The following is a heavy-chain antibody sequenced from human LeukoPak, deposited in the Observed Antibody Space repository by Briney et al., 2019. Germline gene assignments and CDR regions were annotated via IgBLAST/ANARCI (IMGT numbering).Heavy chain of an antibody. Sequence: SETLSLTCTVSGGSISSSSYYWGWIRQPPGKGLEWIGSIYYSGSTYYNPSLKSRVTISVDTSKNQFSLKLSSVTAADTAVYYCARAPDIVVVPAAIGVGWFDPWGQGTLVTVSS. CDR1: GGSISSSSYY. V-gene: IGHV4-39*01. D-gene: IGHD2-2*02. CDR3: ARAPDIVVVPAAIGVGWFDP. J-gene: IGHJ5*02. CDR2: IYYSGST.